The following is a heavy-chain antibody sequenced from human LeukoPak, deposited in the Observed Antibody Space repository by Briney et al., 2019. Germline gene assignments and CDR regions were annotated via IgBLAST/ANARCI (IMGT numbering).Heavy chain of an antibody. Sequence: GGSLRLSCAASGFTFSTYTMSWVRQAPGKGLEWVSAISGSGGSTYYADSVKGRFTISRDNAKNTLYLQMNSLSAEDTAVYYCARDTRETPFDNWAREPWSPSPQ. J-gene: IGHJ4*02. V-gene: IGHV3-23*01. CDR1: GFTFSTYT. CDR3: ARDTRETPFDN. CDR2: ISGSGGST. D-gene: IGHD1-26*01.